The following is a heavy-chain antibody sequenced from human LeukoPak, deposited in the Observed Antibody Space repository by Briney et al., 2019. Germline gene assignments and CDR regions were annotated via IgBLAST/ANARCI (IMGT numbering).Heavy chain of an antibody. CDR1: GFTFSTYV. CDR3: VRGTGY. V-gene: IGHV3-64D*06. CDR2: ISSNGDNT. J-gene: IGHJ4*02. Sequence: GGSLRLSCSVSGFTFSTYVMHWVRQAPGKGLEYVSAISSNGDNTYYADSVKGRFTITRDNSKNTLYLQMSSLRADDTAVYYCVRGTGYWGQGTLVTVSS.